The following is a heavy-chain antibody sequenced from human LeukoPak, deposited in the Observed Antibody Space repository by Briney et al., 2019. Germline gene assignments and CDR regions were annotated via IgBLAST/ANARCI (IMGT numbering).Heavy chain of an antibody. J-gene: IGHJ4*02. CDR1: GGSISSGDYY. V-gene: IGHV4-30-4*01. Sequence: SETLSLTCTVSGGSISSGDYYWSWTRQPPGKGLEWIGYIYYSGSTYYNPSLKSRVTISVDTSKNQFSLKLSSVTAADTAVYYCARAPLWFGDIWGQGTLVTVSS. D-gene: IGHD3-10*01. CDR3: ARAPLWFGDI. CDR2: IYYSGST.